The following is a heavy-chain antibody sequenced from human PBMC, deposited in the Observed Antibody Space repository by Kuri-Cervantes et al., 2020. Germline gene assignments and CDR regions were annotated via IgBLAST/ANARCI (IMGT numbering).Heavy chain of an antibody. V-gene: IGHV4-31*11. D-gene: IGHD3-16*01. Sequence: LRLSCAVYGGSFSGYYWSWIRQHPGKGLEWIGYIYYSGSTYYNPSLKSRVTISVDTSKNQFSLKLSSVTAADTAVYYCARGGRLQGAHFDYWGQGTLVTVSS. CDR3: ARGGRLQGAHFDY. CDR1: GGSFSGYY. J-gene: IGHJ4*02. CDR2: IYYSGST.